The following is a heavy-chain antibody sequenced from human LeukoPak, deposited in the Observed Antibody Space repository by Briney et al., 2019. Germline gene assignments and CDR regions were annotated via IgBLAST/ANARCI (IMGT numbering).Heavy chain of an antibody. CDR3: ARVNRGWSLDY. D-gene: IGHD6-19*01. J-gene: IGHJ4*02. CDR2: IIPIFGTA. CDR1: VCTFSSYA. Sequence: ASVKVSCKASVCTFSSYAISWVRQAPGQGLEWMGGIIPIFGTANYAQKFQGRVTITADESTSTAYMELSSLRSEDTAVYYCARVNRGWSLDYWGQGTLVTVSS. V-gene: IGHV1-69*13.